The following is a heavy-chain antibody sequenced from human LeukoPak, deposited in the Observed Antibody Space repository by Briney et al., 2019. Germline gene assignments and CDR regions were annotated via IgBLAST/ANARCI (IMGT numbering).Heavy chain of an antibody. CDR2: IYYTGST. J-gene: IGHJ6*02. V-gene: IGHV4-59*12. D-gene: IGHD3-10*01. CDR1: GGTIRSYY. CDR3: ARPRPYGSGSYYDYGMDV. Sequence: KPSETLSLTCNVSGGTIRSYYWSWIRQTPGKELEWIGYIYYTGSTNYNPSLNSRVTMSVDTSKNQFSLKLSSVTAADTAVYYCARPRPYGSGSYYDYGMDVWGQGTTVTVSS.